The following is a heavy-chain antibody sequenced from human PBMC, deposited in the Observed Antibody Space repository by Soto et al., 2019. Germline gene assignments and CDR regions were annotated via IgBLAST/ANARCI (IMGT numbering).Heavy chain of an antibody. CDR1: GFSFSTYT. J-gene: IGHJ4*02. CDR3: ARDLQMATIRGGDC. D-gene: IGHD1-26*01. V-gene: IGHV3-21*01. CDR2: ISRSSSHI. Sequence: GGSLRLSCAASGFSFSTYTINWVRQAPGTGLEWVSSISRSSSHIYYADSVKGRFTISRDNAKYSLYLQMNSLRTEDTAVYYCARDLQMATIRGGDCWGQGTLVTVSS.